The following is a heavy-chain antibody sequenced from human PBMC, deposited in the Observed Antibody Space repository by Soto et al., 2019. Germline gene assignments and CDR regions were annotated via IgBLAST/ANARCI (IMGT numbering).Heavy chain of an antibody. D-gene: IGHD3-22*01. Sequence: QLQLQESGSGLVKPSQTLSLTCAVSGGSISSGGYSWSWIRQPPGKGLEWIGYIYHSGSTYYNPSLKSRVTISVDRSKNQFSLKLSSVTAADTAVYYCASLGEYYYDSSGKGARYFDYWGQGTLVTVSS. CDR2: IYHSGST. CDR1: GGSISSGGYS. V-gene: IGHV4-30-2*01. CDR3: ASLGEYYYDSSGKGARYFDY. J-gene: IGHJ4*02.